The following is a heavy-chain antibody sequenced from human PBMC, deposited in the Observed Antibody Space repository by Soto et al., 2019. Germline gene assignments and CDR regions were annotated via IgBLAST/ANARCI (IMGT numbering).Heavy chain of an antibody. V-gene: IGHV1-69*02. CDR3: AMSDDVINHEGPISFS. CDR2: IIPIIGKA. J-gene: IGHJ5*02. D-gene: IGHD3-16*01. Sequence: QVQLVQSGAEVKKPGSSVKVSCKASGGTFSSYTFIWVRQAPGQGLEWMGRIIPIIGKATSAQNFQGRVTITADKSTSTANLELSSLRSEDTAVDYCAMSDDVINHEGPISFSWGQGTLVTVSS. CDR1: GGTFSSYT.